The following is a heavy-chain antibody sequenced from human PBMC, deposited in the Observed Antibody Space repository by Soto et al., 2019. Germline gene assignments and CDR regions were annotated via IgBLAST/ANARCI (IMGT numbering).Heavy chain of an antibody. CDR1: GGTFSSYA. Sequence: QVQLVQSGAEVKKPGSSVKVSCKASGGTFSSYAISWVRQAPGQGLEWMGGIIPIFGTANYAQKFQGRVTIPADKSTSTAYMELSSLRSEDTAVYYCARDLGYCSGGSCRGDDYWGQGTLVTVSS. D-gene: IGHD2-15*01. J-gene: IGHJ4*02. V-gene: IGHV1-69*14. CDR3: ARDLGYCSGGSCRGDDY. CDR2: IIPIFGTA.